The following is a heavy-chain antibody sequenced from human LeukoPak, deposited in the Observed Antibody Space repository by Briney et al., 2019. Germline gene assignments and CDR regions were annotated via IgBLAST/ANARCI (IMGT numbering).Heavy chain of an antibody. J-gene: IGHJ5*02. CDR3: ARAYSSSWYGFDP. V-gene: IGHV3-30*19. D-gene: IGHD6-13*01. Sequence: GGSLRLSCAASGFTFSSYGMHWVRQAPGKGLEWVAVIWYDGSNKYYADSVKGRFTISRDNSKNTLYLQMNSLRAEDTAVYYCARAYSSSWYGFDPWGQGTLVTVSS. CDR2: IWYDGSNK. CDR1: GFTFSSYG.